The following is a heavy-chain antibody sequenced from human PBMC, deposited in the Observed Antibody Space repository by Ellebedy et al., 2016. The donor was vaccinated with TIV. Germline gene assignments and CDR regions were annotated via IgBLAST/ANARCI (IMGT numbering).Heavy chain of an antibody. CDR2: ISWNSGSI. J-gene: IGHJ4*02. D-gene: IGHD6-13*01. CDR1: GFTFDDYA. CDR3: AKDISGPGIAAPLDY. V-gene: IGHV3-9*01. Sequence: SLKISXAASGFTFDDYAMHWVRQAPGKGLEWVSGISWNSGSIGYADSVKGRFTISRDNAKNSLYLQMNSLRAEDTALYYCAKDISGPGIAAPLDYWGQGTLVTVSS.